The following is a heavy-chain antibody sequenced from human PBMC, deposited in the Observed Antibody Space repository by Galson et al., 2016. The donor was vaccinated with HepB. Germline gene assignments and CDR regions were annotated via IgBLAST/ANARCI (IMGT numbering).Heavy chain of an antibody. CDR1: GFTVSSNY. CDR3: ATARGHIDIDF. V-gene: IGHV3-53*01. Sequence: SLRLSCAASGFTVSSNYMSWVRLPPGKGLEWVSAITLGGATTYYADSVRGRFTISRDNSMNTLYLQMNNLRAEDTAVYYCATARGHIDIDFWGQGTLVTVSS. J-gene: IGHJ4*02. D-gene: IGHD3-10*01. CDR2: ITLGGATT.